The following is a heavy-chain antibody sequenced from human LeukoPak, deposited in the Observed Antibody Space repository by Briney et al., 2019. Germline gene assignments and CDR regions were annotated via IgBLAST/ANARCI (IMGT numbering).Heavy chain of an antibody. CDR1: GASITCYY. J-gene: IGHJ4*02. CDR2: TFYSGST. Sequence: SETLSLTCSVSGASITCYYWSWIRQPPGKGLEWIGYTFYSGSTKYTPSLKSRVTISEDTSKNQISLKLSSVTAADTAVYYCARSPTSGSLPGGFDSWGQGSLVTVYS. V-gene: IGHV4-59*13. CDR3: ARSPTSGSLPGGFDS. D-gene: IGHD3-3*01.